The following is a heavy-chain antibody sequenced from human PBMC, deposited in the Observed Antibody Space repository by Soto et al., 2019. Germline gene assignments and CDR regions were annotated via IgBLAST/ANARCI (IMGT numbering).Heavy chain of an antibody. Sequence: SETLSLTCTVSGGSISSYYWSWIRQPPGKGLEWIGYIYYSGSTNYNPSLKSRVTISVDTSKNQYPLKLSSVTAADTAVYYCARGRVRGRSYAFDIWGQGTMVTV. D-gene: IGHD3-10*01. V-gene: IGHV4-59*01. CDR1: GGSISSYY. CDR2: IYYSGST. CDR3: ARGRVRGRSYAFDI. J-gene: IGHJ3*02.